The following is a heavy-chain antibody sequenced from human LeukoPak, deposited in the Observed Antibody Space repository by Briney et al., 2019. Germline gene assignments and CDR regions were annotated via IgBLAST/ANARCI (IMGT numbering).Heavy chain of an antibody. D-gene: IGHD4-11*01. V-gene: IGHV3-30*02. CDR2: IRYDGSNK. Sequence: GGSLRLSCAASGFTFSSYGMHWVRQAPGKGLEWVAFIRYDGSNKYYADSVKGRFTISRDNSKNTVSLQMNSLRDEDTAVYYCAKGGLSTGAFEIWGQGTMVIVSS. CDR1: GFTFSSYG. J-gene: IGHJ3*02. CDR3: AKGGLSTGAFEI.